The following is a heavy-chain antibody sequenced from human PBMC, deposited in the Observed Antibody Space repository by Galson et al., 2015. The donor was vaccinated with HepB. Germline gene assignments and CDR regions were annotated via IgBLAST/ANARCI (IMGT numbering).Heavy chain of an antibody. V-gene: IGHV5-51*01. J-gene: IGHJ4*02. Sequence: QSGAEVKKPGESLKISCKGSGYIFTIYWIAWVRQMPGKGLEWMGIIYPGDSETRYSPSFQGQVTISVDKSINTAYLQWSSLKASDSAIYYCARQWDADGYNAAGLGYWGQGTLVTVSS. D-gene: IGHD5-24*01. CDR3: ARQWDADGYNAAGLGY. CDR1: GYIFTIYW. CDR2: IYPGDSET.